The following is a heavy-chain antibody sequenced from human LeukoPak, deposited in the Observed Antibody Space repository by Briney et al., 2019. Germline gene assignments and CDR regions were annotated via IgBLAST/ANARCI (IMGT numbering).Heavy chain of an antibody. V-gene: IGHV4-59*01. CDR1: GGSISSYY. CDR3: AREDYDSSGYDY. CDR2: IYYSGST. D-gene: IGHD3-22*01. J-gene: IGHJ4*02. Sequence: SETLSLTCTVSGGSISSYYWGWIRQPPGKGLEWIGYIYYSGSTNYNPSLKSRVTISVDTSKNQFSLKLSSVTAADTAVYYCAREDYDSSGYDYWGQGTLVTVSS.